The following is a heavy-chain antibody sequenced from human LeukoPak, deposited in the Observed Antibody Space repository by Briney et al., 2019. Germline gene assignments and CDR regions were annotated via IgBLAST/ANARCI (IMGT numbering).Heavy chain of an antibody. V-gene: IGHV4-59*11. CDR3: ATIKRGSIFGYFDF. CDR1: GGSISSHY. CDR2: LFDSVNT. Sequence: SETLSPTCTVSGGSISSHYWSWIRQPPGKGLEWIAYLFDSVNTKDNPSLQSRLTLSADTSKNQFSLRLSSVTAADTAVYYCATIKRGSIFGYFDFWGQGIKVTVSS. J-gene: IGHJ4*02. D-gene: IGHD5-18*01.